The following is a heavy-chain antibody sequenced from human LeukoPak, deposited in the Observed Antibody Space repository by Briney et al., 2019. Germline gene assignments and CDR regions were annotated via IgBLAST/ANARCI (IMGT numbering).Heavy chain of an antibody. D-gene: IGHD5-18*01. J-gene: IGHJ4*02. V-gene: IGHV1-18*04. CDR2: ISAYNGNT. Sequence: ASVKVSCKASGYTFTGYYMHWVRQAPGQGLEWMGWISAYNGNTNYAQKLQGRVTMTTDTSTSTAYMELRSLRSDDTAVYYCARSGIYSYGSSNLPFDYWGQGTLVTVSS. CDR3: ARSGIYSYGSSNLPFDY. CDR1: GYTFTGYY.